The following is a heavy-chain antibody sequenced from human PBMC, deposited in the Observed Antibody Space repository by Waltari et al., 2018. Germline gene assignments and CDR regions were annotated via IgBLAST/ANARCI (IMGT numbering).Heavy chain of an antibody. Sequence: QVQLVESGGGVVQPGKSLRLSCSVSGFSSSGFSIPWVRQAPGKGLEWVAVITYDGKHKDYADAVKGRFTISRDNSKNTVYLQMNILRLQDTAVYYCASDPSRLSTPGGYFDNWGQGTLVTVSS. CDR2: ITYDGKHK. CDR1: GFSSSGFS. CDR3: ASDPSRLSTPGGYFDN. V-gene: IGHV3-30*03. J-gene: IGHJ4*02. D-gene: IGHD2-8*02.